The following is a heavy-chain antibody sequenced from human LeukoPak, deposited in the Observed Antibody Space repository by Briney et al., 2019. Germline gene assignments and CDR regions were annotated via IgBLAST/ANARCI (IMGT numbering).Heavy chain of an antibody. CDR1: GFTVSNKY. D-gene: IGHD3-10*01. CDR3: ARLSAYYYGSYFYYYMDV. CDR2: IYSDGRT. J-gene: IGHJ6*03. V-gene: IGHV3-53*01. Sequence: GGSLRLSCAASGFTVSNKYMTWVRQAPGKGLERVSLIYSDGRTYYADSVKGRCTISRDNSKNTLYLQMNSLRVEDTALYYCARLSAYYYGSYFYYYMDVWGKGTTVTVSS.